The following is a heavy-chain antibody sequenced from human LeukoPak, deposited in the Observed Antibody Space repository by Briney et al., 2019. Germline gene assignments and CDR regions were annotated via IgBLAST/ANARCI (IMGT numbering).Heavy chain of an antibody. J-gene: IGHJ6*02. D-gene: IGHD3-10*01. V-gene: IGHV4-30-4*01. CDR1: GGSISSGDYY. CDR3: ARDGAETPRYGMDV. Sequence: SETLSLTCTVSGGSISSGDYYWSWIRQPPGKGLEWIGYIYYSGSTYYNPSLKSRVTISVDTSKNQFSLKLGSVTAADTAVYYCARDGAETPRYGMDVWGQGTTVTVSS. CDR2: IYYSGST.